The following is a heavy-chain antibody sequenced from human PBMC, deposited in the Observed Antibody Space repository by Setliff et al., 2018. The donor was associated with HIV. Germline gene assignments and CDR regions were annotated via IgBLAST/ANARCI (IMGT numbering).Heavy chain of an antibody. CDR1: GGTFSNYA. V-gene: IGHV1-69*06. CDR2: IIPIFRSV. D-gene: IGHD6-19*01. Sequence: GASVKVSCKASGGTFSNYAISWVRQAPGQGLEWMGRIIPIFRSVTYAQRFKGRVTITADTSTDTAYMELSSLRSEDTAVYYCATVSHTNVAAHDAFDIWGQGTMVTVSS. CDR3: ATVSHTNVAAHDAFDI. J-gene: IGHJ3*02.